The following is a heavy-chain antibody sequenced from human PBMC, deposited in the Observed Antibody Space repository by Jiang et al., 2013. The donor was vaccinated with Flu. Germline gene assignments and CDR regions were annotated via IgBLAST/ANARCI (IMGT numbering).Heavy chain of an antibody. Sequence: VQLLESGGGLVQPGRSLRLSCAASGFTFDDYAMHWVRQAPGKGLEWVSSISWNSDNIGCADSVKGRFTISRDNAKNSLYLQMNSLRVEDTAFYYCAKGALVVAAPDLDYWGQGNLVTVSS. V-gene: IGHV3-9*01. D-gene: IGHD2-15*01. CDR3: AKGALVVAAPDLDY. J-gene: IGHJ4*02. CDR2: ISWNSDNI. CDR1: GFTFDDYA.